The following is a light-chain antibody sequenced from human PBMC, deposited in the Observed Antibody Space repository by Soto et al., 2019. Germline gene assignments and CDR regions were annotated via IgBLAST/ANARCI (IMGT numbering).Light chain of an antibody. CDR3: QQYGSSPRVT. V-gene: IGKV3-20*01. Sequence: EIVLPESPATLSLPPVEKATLSGRARQTVSSSLAWYQQNPGQAPRLLMYGASTRAPGFPARFSGSGSGTDFTLTISRLDPEDFSGYYCQQYGSSPRVTVGQETRIEI. J-gene: IGKJ5*01. CDR2: GAS. CDR1: QTVSSS.